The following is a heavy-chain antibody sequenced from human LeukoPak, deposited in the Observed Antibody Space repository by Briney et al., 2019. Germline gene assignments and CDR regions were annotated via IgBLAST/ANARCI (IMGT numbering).Heavy chain of an antibody. J-gene: IGHJ4*02. CDR3: ARVAADGSGWVSDY. CDR1: GGSISSGANY. V-gene: IGHV4-30-2*01. CDR2: ISHSESA. D-gene: IGHD6-19*01. Sequence: SETLSLTCTVSGGSISSGANYWSWIRQPPGRGLEGIGYISHSESAYYSPSLESRITISVNRSKNQFSLKLKSVPAADTAVYYCARVAADGSGWVSDYWGQGTLVTVSS.